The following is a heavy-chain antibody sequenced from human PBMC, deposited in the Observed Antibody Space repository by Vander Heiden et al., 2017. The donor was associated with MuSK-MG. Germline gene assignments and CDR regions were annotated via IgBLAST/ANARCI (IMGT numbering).Heavy chain of an antibody. J-gene: IGHJ4*02. CDR3: AKGYSGYDFGFDY. D-gene: IGHD5-12*01. CDR2: ISGSSGST. CDR1: GFTFSTNA. V-gene: IGHV3-23*01. Sequence: EVQLLGSGGGLVQPGGSLRLSGAASGFTFSTNAMSWVRQAPGKGLEWVSGISGSSGSTYYADSVKGRFTISRDNSKNTLYLQMNSLRAEDTAVYYCAKGYSGYDFGFDYWGQGTLVTLSS.